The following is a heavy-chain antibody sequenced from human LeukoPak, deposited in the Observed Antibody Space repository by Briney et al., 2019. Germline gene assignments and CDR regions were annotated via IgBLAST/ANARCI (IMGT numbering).Heavy chain of an antibody. J-gene: IGHJ4*02. D-gene: IGHD3-22*01. CDR3: AKSAYYDDSGYYVDY. V-gene: IGHV3-23*01. Sequence: PGGSLRLSCAVSGFTFSGYAMSWVRQAPGKGLEWVSLVTANADTTYYTDSVRGRFTISRDNSQKTVYLQMNSLRGGDTAVYYCAKSAYYDDSGYYVDYWGQGTLVTVSS. CDR2: VTANADTT. CDR1: GFTFSGYA.